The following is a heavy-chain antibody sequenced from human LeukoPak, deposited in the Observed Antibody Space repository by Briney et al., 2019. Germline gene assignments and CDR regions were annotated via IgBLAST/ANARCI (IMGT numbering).Heavy chain of an antibody. V-gene: IGHV1-46*01. CDR2: INPSGGST. CDR1: GYTFTSYY. CDR3: ARVVSTTRRHDAFDI. D-gene: IGHD2/OR15-2a*01. Sequence: ASVKVSCKASGYTFTSYYIHWVRQAPGQGLQWMGMINPSGGSTIYAQKFQGRVTMTRDMSTSTVYMDLSSLRSEDTAVYYCARVVSTTRRHDAFDIWGQGTMVTVSS. J-gene: IGHJ3*02.